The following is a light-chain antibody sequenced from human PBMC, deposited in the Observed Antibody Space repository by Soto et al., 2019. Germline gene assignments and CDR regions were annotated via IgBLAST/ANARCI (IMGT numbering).Light chain of an antibody. CDR2: DAS. CDR3: QQYDNISLT. J-gene: IGKJ4*01. Sequence: IQVTQSPPTLSASVGDRVTITCRASQGIRNDLGWYQQKPGKAPKLLIYDASNLETGVPSRFSGGGSGTDFTFTISSLQPEDIATYYCQQYDNISLTFGGGTKVDIK. CDR1: QGIRND. V-gene: IGKV1-33*01.